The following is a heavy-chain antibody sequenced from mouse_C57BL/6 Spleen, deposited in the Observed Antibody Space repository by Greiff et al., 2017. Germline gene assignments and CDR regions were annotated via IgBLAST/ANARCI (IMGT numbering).Heavy chain of an antibody. CDR1: GYTFTNYW. CDR2: IYPGGGYP. Sequence: QVQLQQSGAELVRPGTSVKMSCKASGYTFTNYWIGWAKQRPGHGLEWIGDIYPGGGYPNYNEKFKGKATLTADKSSSTAYMQFSSLTSEDSAIYYCARSPPYYSNYPYFDYWGQGTTLTVSS. D-gene: IGHD2-5*01. J-gene: IGHJ2*01. V-gene: IGHV1-63*01. CDR3: ARSPPYYSNYPYFDY.